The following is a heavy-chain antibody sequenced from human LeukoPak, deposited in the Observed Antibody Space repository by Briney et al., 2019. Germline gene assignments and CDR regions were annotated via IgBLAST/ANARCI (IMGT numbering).Heavy chain of an antibody. CDR3: AGGGYYDFWSGYYPNTYYYYMDV. D-gene: IGHD3-3*01. J-gene: IGHJ6*03. V-gene: IGHV4-34*01. CDR2: INHSGST. Sequence: SETLSLTCAVYGGSFSGYYWSWIRQPPGKGLEWIGEINHSGSTNYNPSLKSRVTISVDTSKNQFSLKLSSVTAADTAVYYCAGGGYYDFWSGYYPNTYYYYMDVWGKGTTVTVSS. CDR1: GGSFSGYY.